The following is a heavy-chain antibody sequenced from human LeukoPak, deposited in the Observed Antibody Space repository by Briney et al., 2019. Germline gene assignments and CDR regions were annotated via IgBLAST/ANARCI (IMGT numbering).Heavy chain of an antibody. Sequence: PGGSLRLSCSAAGFTFSSYRMNWVRQAPGKGLEWVSPISSSSSYIYYADSVKGRFTISRDNAKNSLYLQMDSLRAEDTAVYYCARAVAAYYYMDVWGKGTTVTVSS. V-gene: IGHV3-21*01. CDR2: ISSSSSYI. CDR3: ARAVAAYYYMDV. D-gene: IGHD6-19*01. CDR1: GFTFSSYR. J-gene: IGHJ6*03.